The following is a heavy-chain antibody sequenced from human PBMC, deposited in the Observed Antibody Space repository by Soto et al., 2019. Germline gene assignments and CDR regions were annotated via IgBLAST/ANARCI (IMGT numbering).Heavy chain of an antibody. CDR3: AKDAGLQPNYFDH. Sequence: ETLSLTCTVSGGSISIYYWSWIRQPPGKGLEWIGYIYNSGSTNYNPSLKSRVTISVDTSKNQFSLKLSSVTAADTAVYYCAKDAGLQPNYFDHWGQGTLVTGSS. J-gene: IGHJ4*02. V-gene: IGHV4-59*01. CDR1: GGSISIYY. CDR2: IYNSGST. D-gene: IGHD4-4*01.